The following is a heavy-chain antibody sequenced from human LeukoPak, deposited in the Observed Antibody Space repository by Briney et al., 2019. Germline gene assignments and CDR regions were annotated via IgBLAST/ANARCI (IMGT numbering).Heavy chain of an antibody. CDR2: ISGSGGST. Sequence: GGSLRLSCAAPGFTFSSYAMSWVRQAPGKGLEWVSAISGSGGSTYYADSVKGRFTISRDNSKNTLYLQMNSLRAEDTAVYYCAKDYYDYVWGSYRPRYFDYWGQGTLVTVSS. D-gene: IGHD3-16*02. CDR3: AKDYYDYVWGSYRPRYFDY. CDR1: GFTFSSYA. J-gene: IGHJ4*02. V-gene: IGHV3-23*01.